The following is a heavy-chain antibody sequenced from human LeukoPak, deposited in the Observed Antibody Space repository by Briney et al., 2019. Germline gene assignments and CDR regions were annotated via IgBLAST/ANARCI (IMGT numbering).Heavy chain of an antibody. Sequence: SETLSLTCTVSGGSISSYYWSWIRQPAGKGLEWIGRIYTSGSTNYNPSLKSRVTMSVDTSKNQFSLKLSSVTAADTAVYYCARDRGDGNEGYFDYWGQGTLVTVSS. CDR2: IYTSGST. J-gene: IGHJ4*02. V-gene: IGHV4-4*07. CDR1: GGSISSYY. CDR3: ARDRGDGNEGYFDY. D-gene: IGHD4-17*01.